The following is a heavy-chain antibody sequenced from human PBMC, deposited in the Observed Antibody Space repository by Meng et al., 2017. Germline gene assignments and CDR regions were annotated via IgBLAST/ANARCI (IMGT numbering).Heavy chain of an antibody. V-gene: IGHV3-30*01. CDR1: GFTFSSSA. Sequence: LVAAGGVVVPPGRSLMIACAASGFTFSSSAMHGVRQAPGKRLVWVAVISYDGSNTDYADSVKGRFTISRDNSKNTLYLQMNSLRAEDTAVYYCARVQQWLAYDYWGQGTLVTVSS. CDR3: ARVQQWLAYDY. CDR2: ISYDGSNT. J-gene: IGHJ4*02. D-gene: IGHD6-19*01.